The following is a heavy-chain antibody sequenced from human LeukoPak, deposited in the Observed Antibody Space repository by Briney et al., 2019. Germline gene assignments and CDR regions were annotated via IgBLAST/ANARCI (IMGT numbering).Heavy chain of an antibody. CDR1: GYTFTGYY. D-gene: IGHD3-10*01. CDR2: INPNSGGT. CDR3: AREEGTYYGSGSYNPDY. Sequence: GASVKVSCKASGYTFTGYYMHWVRQAPGQGLEWMGWINPNSGGTNYAQKFQGRVTMTRDTSISTAYMELSRLRSDDTAVYYCAREEGTYYGSGSYNPDYWGQGTLVTVSS. V-gene: IGHV1-2*02. J-gene: IGHJ4*02.